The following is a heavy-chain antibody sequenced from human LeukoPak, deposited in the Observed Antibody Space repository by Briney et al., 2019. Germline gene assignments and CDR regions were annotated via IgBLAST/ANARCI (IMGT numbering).Heavy chain of an antibody. V-gene: IGHV1-58*02. J-gene: IGHJ4*02. D-gene: IGHD3-3*01. CDR3: AAGDNDSWSGYYGAPDF. CDR2: IGVGSGSI. Sequence: SVRVSCTGSGSIFSKSAIQWVRQARGQRLEWIGWIGVGSGSINYAQKLQERITITRDMSTSTAYMELSSLTSDDTAVYFCAAGDNDSWSGYYGAPDFWGQGTLVTVSS. CDR1: GSIFSKSA.